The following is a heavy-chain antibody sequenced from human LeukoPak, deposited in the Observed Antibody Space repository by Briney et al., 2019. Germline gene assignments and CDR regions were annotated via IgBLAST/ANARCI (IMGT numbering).Heavy chain of an antibody. CDR1: GYTFTSYG. CDR3: ARAKEYYDFWSGYYNYYCYYMDV. Sequence: GASVKVSCKASGYTFTSYGISWVRQAPGQGLEWMGWISAYNGNTNYAQKLQGRVTMTTDTSTSKAYMELRSLRSDDTAVYYCARAKEYYDFWSGYYNYYCYYMDVWGKGTTVTVSS. D-gene: IGHD3-3*01. V-gene: IGHV1-18*01. J-gene: IGHJ6*03. CDR2: ISAYNGNT.